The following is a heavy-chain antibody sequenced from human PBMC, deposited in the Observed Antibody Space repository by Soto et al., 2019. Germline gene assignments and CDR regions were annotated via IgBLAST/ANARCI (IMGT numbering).Heavy chain of an antibody. J-gene: IGHJ4*02. Sequence: QVQLVQSGAEEKKPGASVKVSCKASGYTFTGYAMHWVRQAPGQRLEWMGWINAGNGNTKYSQKFQSRVTITRDTSASTAYMELSSLRSEATAVYYCARAVAVPADFDYWGQGTLVTVSS. V-gene: IGHV1-3*05. CDR2: INAGNGNT. CDR1: GYTFTGYA. D-gene: IGHD6-19*01. CDR3: ARAVAVPADFDY.